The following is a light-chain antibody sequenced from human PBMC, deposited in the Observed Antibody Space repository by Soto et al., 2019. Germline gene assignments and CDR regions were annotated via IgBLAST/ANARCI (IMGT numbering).Light chain of an antibody. CDR2: AAS. CDR1: QGISSY. CDR3: QQLNTYPET. Sequence: DIQLTQSPSFLSASVGDRVTITCRASQGISSYLAWYQQKPGKAPKLLIYAASTLQSGVPSRFSGSGSGTEFTLTISSLQPEDFATYYCQQLNTYPETVGQGTKVDSK. V-gene: IGKV1-9*01. J-gene: IGKJ1*01.